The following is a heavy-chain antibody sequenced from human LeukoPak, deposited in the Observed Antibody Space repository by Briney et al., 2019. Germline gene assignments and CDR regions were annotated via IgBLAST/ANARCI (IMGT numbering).Heavy chain of an antibody. Sequence: PGGSLRLSCAASGFTFNSYAMSWVRQAPGKGLEWVSAISPGGSDTYYADSVKGRFTISRDNSKNTLYLQMNSLRAEDTAVYYCAKTVSGSYSYQGGDYWGQGTLVTVSS. CDR3: AKTVSGSYSYQGGDY. CDR2: ISPGGSDT. D-gene: IGHD3-10*01. J-gene: IGHJ4*02. CDR1: GFTFNSYA. V-gene: IGHV3-23*01.